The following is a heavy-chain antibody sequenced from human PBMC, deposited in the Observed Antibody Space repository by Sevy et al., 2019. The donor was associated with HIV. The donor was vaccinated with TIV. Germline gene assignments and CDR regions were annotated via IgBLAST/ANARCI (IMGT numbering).Heavy chain of an antibody. V-gene: IGHV4-59*13. CDR3: ARYMGSGTSFDY. J-gene: IGHJ4*02. CDR2: IHSSGNT. Sequence: SETLSLTCTVSGGSITNYYWGWIRQPPGMRLEWIGYIHSSGNTNSNPSLKSRVTISVDTSKNLFSLNLNSVTAADTAVYYCARYMGSGTSFDYWGQGTLVTVSS. CDR1: GGSITNYY. D-gene: IGHD6-13*01.